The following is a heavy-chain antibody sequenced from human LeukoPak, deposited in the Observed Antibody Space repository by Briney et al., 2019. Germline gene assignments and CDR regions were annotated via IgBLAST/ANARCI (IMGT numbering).Heavy chain of an antibody. CDR3: VRDRPSYYDSSVYYRENFDF. CDR1: GYAFTGYY. V-gene: IGHV1-2*02. D-gene: IGHD3-22*01. CDR2: INPYSGGT. Sequence: ASVKVSCKASGYAFTGYYLHWVRQAPGQGLEWMGWINPYSGGTNYAQKFQGRVTMTRDTSISTAYMELSRLRSDDTAVYYCVRDRPSYYDSSVYYRENFDFWGQGTLVTVSS. J-gene: IGHJ4*02.